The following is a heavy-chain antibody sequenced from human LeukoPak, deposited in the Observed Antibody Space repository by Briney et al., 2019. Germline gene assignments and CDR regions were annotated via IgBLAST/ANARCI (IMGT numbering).Heavy chain of an antibody. CDR2: IYYSGST. CDR3: ARGGLTGDLNRGADRGYFDY. D-gene: IGHD7-27*01. J-gene: IGHJ4*02. CDR1: GGSISSGDYY. Sequence: SETLSLTCTVSGGSISSGDYYWRWIRQPPGKGLEWIGYIYYSGSTYYNPSLKSRVTISVDTSKNQFSLKLSSVTAADTAVYYCARGGLTGDLNRGADRGYFDYWGQGTLVTVSS. V-gene: IGHV4-30-4*01.